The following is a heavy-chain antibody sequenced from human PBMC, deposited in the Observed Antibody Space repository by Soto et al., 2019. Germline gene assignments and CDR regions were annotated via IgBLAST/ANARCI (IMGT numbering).Heavy chain of an antibody. CDR1: GFTFSSYG. D-gene: IGHD3-16*01. CDR3: EKESLMSYDAEY. Sequence: QVQLVESGGGVVQPGRSLRLSCAASGFTFSSYGMHWVRQAPGKGLEWVAVISYDGSNKYYADSVKGRFTISRDNSKHTRYLQMNSLRADDKAVYYCEKESLMSYDAEYWGHGTLVTVSS. CDR2: ISYDGSNK. V-gene: IGHV3-30*18. J-gene: IGHJ4*01.